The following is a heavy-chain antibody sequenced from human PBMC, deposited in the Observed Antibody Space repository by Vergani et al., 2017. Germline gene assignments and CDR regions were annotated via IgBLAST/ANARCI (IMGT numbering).Heavy chain of an antibody. CDR1: GFTFNSYG. Sequence: QVQLVESGGGVVQPGGSLRLSCAASGFTFNSYGMHWVRQAPGKGLEWVESIRSDESRRYYGDSMEGPFTISRDNSKNTLYLQMKSLRPEDTGVYYCAKEGGGYCSGGTCYPEYWGQGTLVIVSS. CDR2: IRSDESRR. V-gene: IGHV3-30*02. J-gene: IGHJ4*02. D-gene: IGHD2-15*01. CDR3: AKEGGGYCSGGTCYPEY.